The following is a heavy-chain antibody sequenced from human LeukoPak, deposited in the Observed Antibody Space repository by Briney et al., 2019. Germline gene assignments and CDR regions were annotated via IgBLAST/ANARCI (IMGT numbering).Heavy chain of an antibody. V-gene: IGHV4-34*01. CDR3: ARQGRWPLGDWFDP. CDR1: GGSFSGYY. D-gene: IGHD3-10*01. Sequence: PSETLSLTCTVYGGSFSGYYWSWIRQPPGKGLEWIGEINHSGSTNYNPSLKSRVTISVDTSKNQFSLKLSSVTAADTAVYYCARQGRWPLGDWFDPWGQGTLVTVTS. CDR2: INHSGST. J-gene: IGHJ5*02.